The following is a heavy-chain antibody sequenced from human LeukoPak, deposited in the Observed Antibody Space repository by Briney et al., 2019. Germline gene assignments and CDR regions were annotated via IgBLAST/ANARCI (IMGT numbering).Heavy chain of an antibody. V-gene: IGHV3-48*03. CDR3: ARDDIPSY. CDR1: GFPFSSYE. J-gene: IGHJ4*02. Sequence: QPGGSLRLSCAASGFPFSSYEMNWVRQAPGKGLEWVSYISSSGSSIYYADSVKGRFTISRDNAKDSLYLQMNSLRAEDTAVYYCARDDIPSYWGQGTLVTVSS. CDR2: ISSSGSSI.